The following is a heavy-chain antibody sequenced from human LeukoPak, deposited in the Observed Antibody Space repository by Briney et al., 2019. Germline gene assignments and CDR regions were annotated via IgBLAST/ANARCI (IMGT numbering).Heavy chain of an antibody. CDR2: ISTTSTTI. D-gene: IGHD3-22*01. CDR1: WFTFNRYE. J-gene: IGHJ4*02. Sequence: GSLGLSFPASWFTFNRYEMNWVRPAPGKGREGVSYISTTSTTIYFADSVKGRFTISRDNAKDSLYLQMNSLRAEDTAVYYCARGAGRSSGYYLDYWGQGTLVTVSS. CDR3: ARGAGRSSGYYLDY. V-gene: IGHV3-48*03.